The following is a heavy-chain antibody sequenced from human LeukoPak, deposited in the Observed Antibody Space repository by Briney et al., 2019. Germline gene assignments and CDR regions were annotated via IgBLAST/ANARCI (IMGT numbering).Heavy chain of an antibody. J-gene: IGHJ4*02. Sequence: SETLSLTCTVSGGSISSYYWSWIRQPPGKGLEWIGYIYYSGSTNCNPSLRSRVTISVDTSKNQFSLKLSSVTAADTAVYYCARGLTVWGSYRHTYYFDYWGQGTLVTVSS. V-gene: IGHV4-59*01. D-gene: IGHD3-16*02. CDR3: ARGLTVWGSYRHTYYFDY. CDR1: GGSISSYY. CDR2: IYYSGST.